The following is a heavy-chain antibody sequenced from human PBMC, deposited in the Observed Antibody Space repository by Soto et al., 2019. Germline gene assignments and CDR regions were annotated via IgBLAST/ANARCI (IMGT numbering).Heavy chain of an antibody. CDR1: GFTFRSYW. D-gene: IGHD6-6*01. CDR2: INSDGSST. CDR3: ASGGSSLNFDS. Sequence: EVQLVESGGGLVQPGGSLSLSFAASGFTFRSYWMQWVRQPPGKGLVWVSWINSDGSSTSYADSVKGRFTISRDNAKNTLYLQMNSLRAEDTAVYYCASGGSSLNFDSWGQGTLVTVSS. J-gene: IGHJ4*02. V-gene: IGHV3-74*01.